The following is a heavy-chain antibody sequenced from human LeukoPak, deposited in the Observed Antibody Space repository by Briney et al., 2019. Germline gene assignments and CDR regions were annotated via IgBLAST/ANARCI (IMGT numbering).Heavy chain of an antibody. V-gene: IGHV3-23*01. D-gene: IGHD2-21*02. CDR1: GFTFSNYG. J-gene: IGHJ4*02. CDR3: VKARMPHCGTDCLES. CDR2: IRGSGGGT. Sequence: GESLRLSCAASGFTFSNYGMSWVRQAPGKGLEWVSVIRGSGGGTYYADSVKGRFTISRDNSKNTVYLQMNSLRAVDTAVYYCVKARMPHCGTDCLESWGQGTLVTVSS.